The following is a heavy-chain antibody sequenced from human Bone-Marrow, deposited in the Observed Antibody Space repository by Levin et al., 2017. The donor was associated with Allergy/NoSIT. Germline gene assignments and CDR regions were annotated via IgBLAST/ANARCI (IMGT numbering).Heavy chain of an antibody. Sequence: QSGGSLRLSCAASEFNFGSYWMSWYRQAPGQVPEWVANIGPDGSEKYYVDSVKGRFTISRDNAKNSLYLQMNSLRAEDTAVYYCARPGQYKLPRYYVDVWGKGTTVTVSS. V-gene: IGHV3-7*01. J-gene: IGHJ6*03. D-gene: IGHD2-2*01. CDR1: EFNFGSYW. CDR3: ARPGQYKLPRYYVDV. CDR2: IGPDGSEK.